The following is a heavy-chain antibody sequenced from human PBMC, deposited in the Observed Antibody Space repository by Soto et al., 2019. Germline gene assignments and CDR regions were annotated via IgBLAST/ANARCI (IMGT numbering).Heavy chain of an antibody. D-gene: IGHD1-26*01. J-gene: IGHJ3*01. V-gene: IGHV4-39*01. CDR2: INSRGLA. Sequence: SETMSLTCRVSGGSITRGPYFWGWFRQPPGKDLEWMTSINSRGLAYYKPSLQSRLTISVDTSKDRVSLNLTSVTAADTVFFFCVRQIAMSGEWDFDVWGKGTMVTVSS. CDR1: GGSITRGPYF. CDR3: VRQIAMSGEWDFDV.